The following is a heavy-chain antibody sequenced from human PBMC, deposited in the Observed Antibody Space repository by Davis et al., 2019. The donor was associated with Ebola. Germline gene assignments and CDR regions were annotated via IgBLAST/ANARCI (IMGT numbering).Heavy chain of an antibody. D-gene: IGHD6-19*01. J-gene: IGHJ4*02. CDR1: GFTFSSYW. V-gene: IGHV3-7*01. CDR2: IKQDGSEK. CDR3: ARVIHHIAVAGWRTYYFDY. Sequence: GESLKISCAASGFTFSSYWMSWVRQAPGKGLEWVANIKQDGSEKYYVDSVKGRFTISRDNAKNSLYLQMNSLRAEDTAVYYCARVIHHIAVAGWRTYYFDYWGQGTLVTVSS.